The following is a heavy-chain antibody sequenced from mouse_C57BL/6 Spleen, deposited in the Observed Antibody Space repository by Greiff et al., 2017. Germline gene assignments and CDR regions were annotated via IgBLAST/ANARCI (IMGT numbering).Heavy chain of an antibody. Sequence: QVQLQQPGAELVRPGSSVKLSCKASGYTFTSYWMHWVKQRPIQGLEWIGNIDPSDSETHYNQKFKDKATLTVDKSSSTAYMQLSSLTSEDSAVYYCARSTAQALAYWGQGTLVTVSA. J-gene: IGHJ3*01. CDR1: GYTFTSYW. V-gene: IGHV1-52*01. CDR2: IDPSDSET. D-gene: IGHD3-2*02. CDR3: ARSTAQALAY.